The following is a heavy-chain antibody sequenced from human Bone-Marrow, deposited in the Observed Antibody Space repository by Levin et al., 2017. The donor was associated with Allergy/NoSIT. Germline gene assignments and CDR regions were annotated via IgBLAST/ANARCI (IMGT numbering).Heavy chain of an antibody. V-gene: IGHV3-30*18. CDR2: ISYDGSNK. CDR1: GFTFSSYG. D-gene: IGHD3-3*01. J-gene: IGHJ6*03. CDR3: AKDFPPSITIFGVVIENYYYYYMDV. Sequence: PGGSLRLSCAASGFTFSSYGMHWVRQAPGKGLEWVAVISYDGSNKYYADSVKGRFTISRDNSKNTLYLQMNSLRAEDTAVYYCAKDFPPSITIFGVVIENYYYYYMDVWGKGTTVTVSS.